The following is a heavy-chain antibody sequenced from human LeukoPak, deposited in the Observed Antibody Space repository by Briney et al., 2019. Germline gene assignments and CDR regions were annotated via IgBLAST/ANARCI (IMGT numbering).Heavy chain of an antibody. CDR3: ARGGTSGTPFDY. CDR2: TYYRSKWYN. V-gene: IGHV6-1*01. CDR1: GDCVSSNSAA. J-gene: IGHJ4*02. Sequence: SQTLSLTCAISGDCVSSNSAAWNWVRQSPSRGLEWLGRTYYRSKWYNEYAVSVQSRMTINPDTSKNQFSLQLNSVTPEDTAVYYCARGGTSGTPFDYWGQGTLVTVSS. D-gene: IGHD1/OR15-1a*01.